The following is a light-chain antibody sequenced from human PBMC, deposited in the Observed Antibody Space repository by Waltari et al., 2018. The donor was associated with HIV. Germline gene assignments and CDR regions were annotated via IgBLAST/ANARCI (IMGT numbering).Light chain of an antibody. V-gene: IGLV3-1*01. J-gene: IGLJ2*01. Sequence: SYELTQPPSVSVSPGQTASITCSGDKCRAKYACWYQQKPGQAPVLVIYEDSKRPSGIPERFSGSNSGNTATLTISGTQAMDEADYYCQAWDSSVVFGGGTKLTVL. CDR3: QAWDSSVV. CDR1: KCRAKY. CDR2: EDS.